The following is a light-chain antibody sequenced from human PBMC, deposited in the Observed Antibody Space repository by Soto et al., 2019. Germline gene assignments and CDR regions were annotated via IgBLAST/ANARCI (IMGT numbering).Light chain of an antibody. J-gene: IGKJ2*01. CDR3: QQCSTWLYT. Sequence: EILLAQSPATLSLSPGERATLSCKASQDVSIFLAWYQQKPGQAPRLLIHDASNRATGVPARFSGSGSGRNFTLTITSLEPEDFAVYYCQQCSTWLYTFGRGTKLEV. CDR2: DAS. V-gene: IGKV3-11*02. CDR1: QDVSIF.